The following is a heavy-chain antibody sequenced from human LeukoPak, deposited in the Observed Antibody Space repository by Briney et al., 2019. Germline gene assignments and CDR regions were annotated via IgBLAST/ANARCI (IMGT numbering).Heavy chain of an antibody. J-gene: IGHJ4*02. Sequence: GGSLRLSCAASGFTFSDYYMSWIRQAPGKGPEWVSYISSSGSTIYYADSVKGRFTVSRDNAKNSLYLQMNSLRAEDTAVYYCARTYDSSGSPPGEFDYWGQGTLVTVSS. D-gene: IGHD3-22*01. CDR2: ISSSGSTI. CDR1: GFTFSDYY. V-gene: IGHV3-11*01. CDR3: ARTYDSSGSPPGEFDY.